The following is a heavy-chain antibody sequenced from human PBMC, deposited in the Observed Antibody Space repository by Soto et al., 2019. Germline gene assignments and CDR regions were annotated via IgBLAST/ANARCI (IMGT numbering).Heavy chain of an antibody. CDR1: GGSISNYY. D-gene: IGHD5-18*01. Sequence: QVQLQESGPGLVKPSETLSLTCTVAGGSISNYYWSWIRQPPGKGLEWIGYIYYSGSTNYNPSLKIRVTISVDTSKNQFSLKLSYVTAADTAVYYCARHRYSYGVYYFDYWGQGSLATVAA. V-gene: IGHV4-59*08. CDR2: IYYSGST. CDR3: ARHRYSYGVYYFDY. J-gene: IGHJ4*02.